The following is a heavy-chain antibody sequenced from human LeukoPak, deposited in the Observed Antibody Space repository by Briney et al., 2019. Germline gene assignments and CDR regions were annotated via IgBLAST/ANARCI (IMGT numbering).Heavy chain of an antibody. V-gene: IGHV3-23*01. J-gene: IGHJ4*02. D-gene: IGHD6-13*01. CDR3: AKSPTLSYSSSRSIDY. CDR2: ISGSGGST. CDR1: GFTFSSYA. Sequence: GGSLRLSCAASGFTFSSYAMSWVRQAPGKGLEWVSAISGSGGSTYYADSVKGRFTISRDNSKNTLYLQMNGLRAEDTAVYYCAKSPTLSYSSSRSIDYWGQGTLVTVSS.